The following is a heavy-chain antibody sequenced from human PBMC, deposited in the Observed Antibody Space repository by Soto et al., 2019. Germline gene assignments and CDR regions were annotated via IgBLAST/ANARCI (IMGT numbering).Heavy chain of an antibody. CDR1: CGSISSSSYY. V-gene: IGHV4-39*01. D-gene: IGHD6-6*01. CDR2: IYYSGST. Sequence: SETLSLTCTFSCGSISSSSYYWGWIRQPPGKGLEWIGSIYYSGSTYYNPSLKSRVTISVDTSKNQFSLKLSSVTAADTAVYYCARQGGYEAARTKKVDYWGQGTLVTVSS. CDR3: ARQGGYEAARTKKVDY. J-gene: IGHJ4*02.